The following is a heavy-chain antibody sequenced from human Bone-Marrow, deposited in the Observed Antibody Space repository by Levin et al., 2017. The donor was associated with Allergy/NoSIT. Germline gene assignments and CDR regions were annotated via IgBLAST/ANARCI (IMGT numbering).Heavy chain of an antibody. J-gene: IGHJ6*02. Sequence: SETLSLTCTVSGGSISSYYRSWIRQPAGKGLEWIGRIYTSGSTNYNPSLKSRVTMSVDTSKNQFSLKLSSVTAADTAVYYCARDTDSSGWSPVRSYRSWYYYGMDVWGQGTTVTVSS. D-gene: IGHD6-19*01. V-gene: IGHV4-4*07. CDR3: ARDTDSSGWSPVRSYRSWYYYGMDV. CDR1: GGSISSYY. CDR2: IYTSGST.